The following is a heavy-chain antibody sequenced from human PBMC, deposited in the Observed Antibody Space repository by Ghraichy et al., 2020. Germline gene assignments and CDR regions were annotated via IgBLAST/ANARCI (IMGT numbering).Heavy chain of an antibody. D-gene: IGHD4-17*01. V-gene: IGHV3-30*18. CDR3: AKAGLGGDYGPFDY. J-gene: IGHJ4*02. CDR2: ISYDGSNK. Sequence: GESLNISCAASGFTFSSYGMHWVRQAPGKGLEWVAVISYDGSNKYYADSVKGRFTISRDNSKNTLYLQMNSLRAEDTAVYYCAKAGLGGDYGPFDYWGQGTLVTVSS. CDR1: GFTFSSYG.